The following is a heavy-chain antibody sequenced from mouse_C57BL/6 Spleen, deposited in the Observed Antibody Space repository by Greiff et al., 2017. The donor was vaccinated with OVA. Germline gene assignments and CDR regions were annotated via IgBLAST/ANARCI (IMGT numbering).Heavy chain of an antibody. Sequence: EVKLMESGGGLVKPGGSLKLSCAASGFTFSDYGMHWVRQAPEKGLEWVAYISSGSSTIYYADTVKGRFTISRDNAKNTLFLQMTSLRSEDTAMYYCARWYYGSSYPFDYWGQGTTLTVSS. J-gene: IGHJ2*01. CDR1: GFTFSDYG. V-gene: IGHV5-17*01. CDR2: ISSGSSTI. CDR3: ARWYYGSSYPFDY. D-gene: IGHD1-1*01.